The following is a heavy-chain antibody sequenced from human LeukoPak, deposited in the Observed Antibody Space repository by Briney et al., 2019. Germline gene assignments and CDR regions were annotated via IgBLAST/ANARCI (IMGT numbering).Heavy chain of an antibody. CDR3: ARAAEPIVATITPTSYYYSYTDV. CDR2: ISADNGNT. CDR1: GYTFTSYG. Sequence: ASVKFSCKASGYTFTSYGISWWRQAPGQGLEWMGGISADNGNTNYAQKLHGRVTMTTDTSTSTAYMELRSLRSDDTAVYYCARAAEPIVATITPTSYYYSYTDVWGKGTTVTVSS. D-gene: IGHD5-12*01. V-gene: IGHV1-18*01. J-gene: IGHJ6*03.